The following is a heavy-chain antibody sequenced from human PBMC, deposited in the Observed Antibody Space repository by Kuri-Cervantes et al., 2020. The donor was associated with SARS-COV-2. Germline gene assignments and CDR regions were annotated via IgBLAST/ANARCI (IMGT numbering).Heavy chain of an antibody. Sequence: GESLKISCAASGFTFSSYDMHWVRQATGKGLEWVSAIGTAGDPYYPGSVKGRFTISREDAKNSLYLQMNSLRAGDTAVYYCARSFTVTDPFDPWGQGTLVTVSS. CDR2: IGTAGDP. CDR3: ARSFTVTDPFDP. D-gene: IGHD4-11*01. CDR1: GFTFSSYD. J-gene: IGHJ5*02. V-gene: IGHV3-13*05.